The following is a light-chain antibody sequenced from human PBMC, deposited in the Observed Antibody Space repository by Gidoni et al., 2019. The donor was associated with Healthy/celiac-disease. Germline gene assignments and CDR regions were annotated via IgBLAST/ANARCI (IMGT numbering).Light chain of an antibody. CDR2: DAS. V-gene: IGKV3-11*01. J-gene: IGKJ4*01. Sequence: ETVLTQSPATLSLSPGERATLSCRASPSVSSYLAWYQQKPGQAPRLLVYDASNRATGIPARFSGSGSGTDFTLTISSLEPEDFAVYYCQQRSNWPPLTFGGGTKVEIK. CDR3: QQRSNWPPLT. CDR1: PSVSSY.